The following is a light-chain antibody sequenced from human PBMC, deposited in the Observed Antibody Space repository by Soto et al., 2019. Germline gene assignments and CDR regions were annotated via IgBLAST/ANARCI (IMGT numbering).Light chain of an antibody. Sequence: EIVMTQSPATLSVSLGDRATLSCRASQSVTTYLAWYQQKPCQAPRLLIYGASTRAPGIPPRFSGSGSETDFTLTIISLQSEDFAFYYCQQYNSWPPSYTFGQGTKLEIK. CDR2: GAS. V-gene: IGKV3-15*01. CDR1: QSVTTY. CDR3: QQYNSWPPSYT. J-gene: IGKJ2*01.